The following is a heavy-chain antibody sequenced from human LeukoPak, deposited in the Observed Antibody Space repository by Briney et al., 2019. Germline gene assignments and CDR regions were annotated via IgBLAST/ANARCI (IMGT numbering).Heavy chain of an antibody. D-gene: IGHD3-3*01. CDR1: GFTFSSYA. V-gene: IGHV3-23*01. J-gene: IGHJ4*02. CDR2: ISGSGGST. Sequence: GGSLRLSCAASGFTFSSYAMSWVRQAPGKGLEWVSAISGSGGSTYYADSVKGRFTISRDNSKNTLYLQMNSLRAEDTAVYYCAKDDLSAYGAPLGVVNHYWGQGTLVTVSS. CDR3: AKDDLSAYGAPLGVVNHY.